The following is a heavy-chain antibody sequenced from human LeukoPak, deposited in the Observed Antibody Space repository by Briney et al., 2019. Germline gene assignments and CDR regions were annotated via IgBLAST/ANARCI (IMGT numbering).Heavy chain of an antibody. Sequence: PSETLSLTCAVYGGSFSGYYWSWIRQPPGKGLEWIGEINHSGSTNYNPSLKSRVTISLDTSKNQFYLQLSSVTAADTAVYYCASLPLYYYDSSGSNTTSDYWGQGTLVTVSS. J-gene: IGHJ4*02. CDR2: INHSGST. CDR3: ASLPLYYYDSSGSNTTSDY. D-gene: IGHD3-22*01. CDR1: GGSFSGYY. V-gene: IGHV4-34*01.